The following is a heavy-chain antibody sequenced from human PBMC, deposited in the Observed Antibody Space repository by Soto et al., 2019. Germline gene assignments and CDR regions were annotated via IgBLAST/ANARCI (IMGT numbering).Heavy chain of an antibody. CDR3: AFYYDILTGPGLDSFDI. D-gene: IGHD3-9*01. CDR2: IYSGGST. J-gene: IGHJ3*02. CDR1: GFTVSSNY. V-gene: IGHV3-66*01. Sequence: GGSLRLSCAACGFTVSSNYMRWVRQAPGKGLEWVSVIYSGGSTYYADSVKGRFTISRDNSKNTLYLQMNSLRAEDTAVYYCAFYYDILTGPGLDSFDIWGQGTMVTVSS.